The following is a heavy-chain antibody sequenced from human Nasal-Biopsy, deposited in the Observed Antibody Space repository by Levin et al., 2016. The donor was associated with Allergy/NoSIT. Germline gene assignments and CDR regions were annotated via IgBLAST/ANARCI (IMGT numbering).Heavy chain of an antibody. V-gene: IGHV3-30*18. CDR1: GFTFGDFG. CDR3: AKDSLALGGYTAFCFDS. CDR2: ISSDGSGK. Sequence: LSLTCAASGFTFGDFGVHWVRQAPGKGLEWLAVISSDGSGKIYADSVKGRFTISRDNSKNTMSLQMNSLRPDDTAVYYCAKDSLALGGYTAFCFDSWGQGALVTVSS. D-gene: IGHD3-16*01. J-gene: IGHJ4*02.